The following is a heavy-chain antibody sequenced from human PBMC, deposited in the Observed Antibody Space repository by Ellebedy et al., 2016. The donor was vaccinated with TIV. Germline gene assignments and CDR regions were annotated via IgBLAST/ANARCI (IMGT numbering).Heavy chain of an antibody. V-gene: IGHV1-69*10. CDR1: GGSFSSYV. J-gene: IGHJ1*01. D-gene: IGHD1-26*01. CDR3: AADLASVGQ. CDR2: IIPVLETP. Sequence: AASVKVSCKASGGSFSSYVISWVRQAPGQGLEWMGGIIPVLETPNYAQKFQGRLTVSADKSTNTAYMELSSLTSEDTAVYYCAADLASVGQWGQGTLVIGSS.